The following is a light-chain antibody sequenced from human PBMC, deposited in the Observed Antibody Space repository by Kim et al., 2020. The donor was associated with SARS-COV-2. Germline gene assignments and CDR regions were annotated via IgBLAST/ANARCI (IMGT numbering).Light chain of an antibody. Sequence: SYELTQPPSVSVAPGQTARITCGGNNIAIKSVHWYQQRPGQAPLLVIFFDSDRPSGIPERFSGSNSDNTATLTISRVEGGDEADYFCQVWDNDSDHPVFGGGTQLTVL. CDR3: QVWDNDSDHPV. V-gene: IGLV3-21*04. CDR2: FDS. CDR1: NIAIKS. J-gene: IGLJ2*01.